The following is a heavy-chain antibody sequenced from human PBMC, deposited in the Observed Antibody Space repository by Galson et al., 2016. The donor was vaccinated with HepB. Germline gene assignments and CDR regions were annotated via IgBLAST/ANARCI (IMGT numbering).Heavy chain of an antibody. Sequence: CAISGDSVSSNSATWNWIRQSPSRGLEWLGRTYYRSKWYNDYALSVKSRITINPDTSKNQFSLQLNSVTPEDTAVYYGARVRSGYSGYANPYYYGMDVWGQGTTVTVAS. D-gene: IGHD5-12*01. CDR2: TYYRSKWYN. V-gene: IGHV6-1*01. CDR3: ARVRSGYSGYANPYYYGMDV. CDR1: GDSVSSNSAT. J-gene: IGHJ6*02.